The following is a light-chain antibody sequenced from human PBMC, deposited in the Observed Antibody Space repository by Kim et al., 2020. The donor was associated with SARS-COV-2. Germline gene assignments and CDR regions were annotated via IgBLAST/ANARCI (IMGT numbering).Light chain of an antibody. V-gene: IGLV2-14*03. CDR1: SSDVGGYNY. CDR2: DVS. CDR3: SSYRSSGYV. J-gene: IGLJ1*01. Sequence: QSALTQPASVSASPGQSITMSCTGTSSDVGGYNYVSWYQQYPGKAPKLMIYDVSKRPSGVSNRFSGSKSGNTASLTISGLQAEDEADYYCSSYRSSGYVFGTGTKVTVL.